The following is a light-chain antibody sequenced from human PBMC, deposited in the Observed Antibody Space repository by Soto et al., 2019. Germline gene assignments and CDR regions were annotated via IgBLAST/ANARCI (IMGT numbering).Light chain of an antibody. Sequence: IVLTQYPANRSLSPGERATLSCRAGQNIGTSLVWSQQKPGRSPRLLIYDASHRATGVPARFSGSGSGTDVTLTISGLETEDFAVYYCQQHSVWPITFGQGTRLEIK. CDR2: DAS. V-gene: IGKV3-11*01. CDR3: QQHSVWPIT. CDR1: QNIGTS. J-gene: IGKJ5*01.